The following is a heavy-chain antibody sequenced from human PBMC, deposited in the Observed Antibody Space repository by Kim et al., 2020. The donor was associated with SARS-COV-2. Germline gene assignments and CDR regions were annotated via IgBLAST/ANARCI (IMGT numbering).Heavy chain of an antibody. Sequence: GGSLRLSCTTSGIAFSGYWMTWVRQAPGKGLEWVATIKKDGSEKNYVDSVKGRFTISRDNAKNSLYLQMSSLRAEDTAVYYCAGGLPSNDISGYYGLDYYGMEVWGQGTTVTVSS. J-gene: IGHJ6*02. CDR3: AGGLPSNDISGYYGLDYYGMEV. CDR1: GIAFSGYW. CDR2: IKKDGSEK. D-gene: IGHD3-22*01. V-gene: IGHV3-7*03.